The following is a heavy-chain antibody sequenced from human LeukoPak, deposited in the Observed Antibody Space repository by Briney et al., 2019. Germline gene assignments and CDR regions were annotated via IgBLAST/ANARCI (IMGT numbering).Heavy chain of an antibody. Sequence: ASVKVSCKASGYTFTSYYMHWVRQAPGQGLEWMGIINPSGGSTSYAQKFQGRVTMTTDTSTSTAYMELRSLRSDDTAVYYCARTPYYYDSSGYYRGGAIDYWGQGTLVTVSS. V-gene: IGHV1-46*01. J-gene: IGHJ4*02. CDR2: INPSGGST. D-gene: IGHD3-22*01. CDR1: GYTFTSYY. CDR3: ARTPYYYDSSGYYRGGAIDY.